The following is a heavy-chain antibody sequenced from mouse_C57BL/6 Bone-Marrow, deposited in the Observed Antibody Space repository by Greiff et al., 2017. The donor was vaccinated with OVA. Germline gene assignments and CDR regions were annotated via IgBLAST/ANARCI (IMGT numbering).Heavy chain of an antibody. V-gene: IGHV3-6*01. CDR2: ISYDGSH. Sequence: EVQVVESGPGLVKPSQSLSLTCSVTGYSITSGYYWNWIRQFPGNKLEWMGYISYDGSHNYNPSLKNRISITRDTSKNQFFLKLNSVTTEDTATYYCARRDFTTYYYAMDYWGQGTSVTVSS. CDR1: GYSITSGYY. J-gene: IGHJ4*01. CDR3: ARRDFTTYYYAMDY. D-gene: IGHD1-1*01.